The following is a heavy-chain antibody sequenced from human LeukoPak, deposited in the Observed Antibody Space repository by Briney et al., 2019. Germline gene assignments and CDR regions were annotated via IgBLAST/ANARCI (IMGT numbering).Heavy chain of an antibody. D-gene: IGHD2-2*01. CDR2: IYYSGST. CDR1: GGSISSGGYY. CDR3: ARTVVPAARRLPGSIYFDY. J-gene: IGHJ4*02. V-gene: IGHV4-31*03. Sequence: ASETLSLTCTVSGGSISSGGYYWSWIRQHPGKGLEWIGYIYYSGSTYYNPSLKSRVTISVDTSKNQFSLKLSSVTAADTAVYYCARTVVPAARRLPGSIYFDYWGQGNLVCVSS.